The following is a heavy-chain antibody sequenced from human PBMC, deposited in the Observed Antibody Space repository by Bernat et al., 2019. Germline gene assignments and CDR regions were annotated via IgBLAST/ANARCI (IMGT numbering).Heavy chain of an antibody. CDR3: AREILHSGELSLSPMDV. Sequence: QVQLVESGGGVVQPGRSLRLSCAASGFTFSSYGMHWVRQAPGKGLEWVAVIWYDGSNKYYADSVKGRFTISRDNSKNTLYLQMNSLRAEDTAVYYCAREILHSGELSLSPMDVWGKGTTVTVSS. V-gene: IGHV3-33*01. CDR1: GFTFSSYG. D-gene: IGHD3-16*02. J-gene: IGHJ6*04. CDR2: IWYDGSNK.